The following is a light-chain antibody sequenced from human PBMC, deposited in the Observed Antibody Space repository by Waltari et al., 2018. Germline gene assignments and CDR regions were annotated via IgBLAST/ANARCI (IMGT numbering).Light chain of an antibody. CDR3: MQGIHWPRS. CDR2: KVS. J-gene: IGKJ1*01. V-gene: IGKV2-30*02. Sequence: DVVMTQSPLSLPVTLGQPASISCRSSQSLVHSDGNTYLSWFQQRPGQSPRRLIYKVSSRDSGVPDRFSGSGSGTDFTLKISRVEAEDIAMYYCMQGIHWPRSFGQGTKVEIE. CDR1: QSLVHSDGNTY.